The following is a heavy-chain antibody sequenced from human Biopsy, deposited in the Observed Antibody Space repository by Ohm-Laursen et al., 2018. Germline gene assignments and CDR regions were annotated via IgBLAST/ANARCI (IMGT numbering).Heavy chain of an antibody. D-gene: IGHD4-17*01. J-gene: IGHJ5*02. CDR2: IIPLFGAP. CDR1: GGTLSKYA. V-gene: IGHV1-69*13. Sequence: SVKVSCKTFGGTLSKYAITWVRQAPGQGLEWMGGIIPLFGAPNYAQKFQGRLTITADESKSTTYTELSSLRSEDTAVYYCARLAQIYGDSPFDPWGQGTLVTVSS. CDR3: ARLAQIYGDSPFDP.